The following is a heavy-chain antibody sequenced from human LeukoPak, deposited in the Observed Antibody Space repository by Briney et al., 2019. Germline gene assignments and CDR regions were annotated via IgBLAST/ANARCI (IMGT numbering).Heavy chain of an antibody. D-gene: IGHD4-11*01. J-gene: IGHJ5*02. Sequence: SETLSLTCTVSGGSISSGGYYWSWIRQPLGKGLEWIGYIYYSGSTNYNPSLKSRVTISVDTSKNQFSLKLSSVTAADTAVYYCARGDYSNFNWFDPWGQGTLVTVSS. V-gene: IGHV4-61*08. CDR2: IYYSGST. CDR3: ARGDYSNFNWFDP. CDR1: GGSISSGGYY.